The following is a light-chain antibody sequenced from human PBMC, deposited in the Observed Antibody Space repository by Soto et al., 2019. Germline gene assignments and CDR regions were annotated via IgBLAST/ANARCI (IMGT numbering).Light chain of an antibody. CDR3: SSYTSSTTYV. CDR2: EVT. CDR1: SSDVGSHSL. V-gene: IGLV2-14*02. Sequence: QSVLAQPASVAGSPGQSHTISGAGPSSDVGSHSLVYWYQHHPGESPKLLIYEVTDRRSGVSDRSSGAKSGNTASLTISGLRAEDEADYYCSSYTSSTTYVFGTGTKVTVL. J-gene: IGLJ1*01.